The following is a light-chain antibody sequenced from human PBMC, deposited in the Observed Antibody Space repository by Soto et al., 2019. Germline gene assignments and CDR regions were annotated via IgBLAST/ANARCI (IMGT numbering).Light chain of an antibody. Sequence: ESVLTQSPGTLSLSPGERATLSCRASQSVRSSFLAWYQLKPGQAPRLPIYGASSRTTGIPDRFSGSGSGTAFTLTISRLEPEDFEVYYCQQYDSSPCTFGQGTKVEIK. CDR2: GAS. V-gene: IGKV3-20*01. J-gene: IGKJ1*01. CDR1: QSVRSSF. CDR3: QQYDSSPCT.